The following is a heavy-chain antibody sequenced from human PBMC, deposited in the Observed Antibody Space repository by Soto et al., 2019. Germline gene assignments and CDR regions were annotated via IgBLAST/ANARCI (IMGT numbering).Heavy chain of an antibody. CDR2: IWNDGSNT. V-gene: IGHV3-33*01. CDR1: GFIFSSFG. CDR3: AREGLSGSQPEFDN. D-gene: IGHD1-26*01. Sequence: QVQLVESGGGVGQPGRSLRLSCVVSGFIFSSFGMHWVRQAPGKGMEWVGVIWNDGSNTDYVDSVKGRFTISRDNSKNTLYLHMNSLREEDTAVYYCAREGLSGSQPEFDNWGQGTLVTVSS. J-gene: IGHJ4*02.